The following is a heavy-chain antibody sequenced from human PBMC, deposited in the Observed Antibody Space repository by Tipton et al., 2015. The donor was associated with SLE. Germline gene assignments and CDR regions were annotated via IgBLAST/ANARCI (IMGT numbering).Heavy chain of an antibody. J-gene: IGHJ6*02. V-gene: IGHV3-74*01. CDR2: LSTDGSVT. D-gene: IGHD6-19*01. CDR1: GFTFHNYW. Sequence: SLRLSCAASGFTFHNYWMHWVRQAPGKGLVWASRLSTDGSVTTYADSVKGRLTIPRDNAKNTLYLQMRSLRVEDTGIYYCARAPTISVAGTTDPFGMDVWGPGTRVTVSS. CDR3: ARAPTISVAGTTDPFGMDV.